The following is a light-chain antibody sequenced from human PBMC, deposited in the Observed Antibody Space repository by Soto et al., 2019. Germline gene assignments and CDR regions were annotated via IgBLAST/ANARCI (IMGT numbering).Light chain of an antibody. CDR2: EVI. V-gene: IGLV2-8*01. J-gene: IGLJ2*01. Sequence: QSALTQPPSSSGSPGQSVTISCTGTSSDVGAYNYVSWYQQHPGKAPKLIIYEVIKRPSGVPDRFSGSKSGNMASRTVSGLQAEDEADYYCSSYAGNNNVVFGGGTKLTVL. CDR1: SSDVGAYNY. CDR3: SSYAGNNNVV.